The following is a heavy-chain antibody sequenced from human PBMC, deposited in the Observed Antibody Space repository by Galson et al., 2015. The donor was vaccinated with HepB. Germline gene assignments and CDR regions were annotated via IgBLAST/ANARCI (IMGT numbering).Heavy chain of an antibody. D-gene: IGHD4-17*01. CDR1: GFALSDYY. CDR2: ITGSGSVT. V-gene: IGHV3-11*01. CDR3: ARDDDYAGHFDP. Sequence: SLRLSCAASGFALSDYYMTWTRQAPGKGLEWISYITGSGSVTYYADSVKGRFTVSRDNAKNALFLQMNNLRAEDTAIYYCARDDDYAGHFDPRGQGTLVTVSS. J-gene: IGHJ5*02.